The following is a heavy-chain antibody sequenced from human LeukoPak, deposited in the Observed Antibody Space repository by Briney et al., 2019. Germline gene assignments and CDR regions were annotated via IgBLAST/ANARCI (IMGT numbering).Heavy chain of an antibody. CDR2: ISSSGSYI. J-gene: IGHJ6*02. CDR1: GFTFSSYS. D-gene: IGHD3-10*01. V-gene: IGHV3-21*01. CDR3: ARDRVTMVRGVIRTLPESGMDV. Sequence: GGSLRLSCAASGFTFSSYSMNWVRQAPGKGLEWVSSISSSGSYIYYGDSVKGRFTISRDNAKNSLYLQMNSLRAEDTAVYYCARDRVTMVRGVIRTLPESGMDVWGQGTTVTVSS.